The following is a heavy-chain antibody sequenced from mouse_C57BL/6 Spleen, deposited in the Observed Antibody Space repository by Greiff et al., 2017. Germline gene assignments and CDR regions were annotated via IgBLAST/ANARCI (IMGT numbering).Heavy chain of an antibody. J-gene: IGHJ2*01. CDR3: ARWVGGSSYFDY. Sequence: EVQLQQSGAELVRPGASVKLSCKTSGYTFTSYGMNWVKQRPGQGLEWIGYIDIGNGYTEYNEKFKGKATLTSDTSSSTAYMQLSSLTSEDSAIYFCARWVGGSSYFDYWGQGTTLTVSS. D-gene: IGHD1-1*02. CDR1: GYTFTSYG. V-gene: IGHV1-58*01. CDR2: IDIGNGYT.